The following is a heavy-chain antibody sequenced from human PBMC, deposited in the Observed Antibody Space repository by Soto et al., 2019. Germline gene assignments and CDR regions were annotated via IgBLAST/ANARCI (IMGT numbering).Heavy chain of an antibody. J-gene: IGHJ4*02. Sequence: LETLSLTCAVSGGSFSGYYWSWIRQPPGKGLEWIGEINHSGSTNYNPSLKSRVTISVDTSKNQFSLQMNSLRADDTAVYYCARGGRYPVYWGQGTLVTVSS. CDR3: ARGGRYPVY. D-gene: IGHD1-26*01. CDR2: INHSGST. CDR1: GGSFSGYY. V-gene: IGHV4-34*01.